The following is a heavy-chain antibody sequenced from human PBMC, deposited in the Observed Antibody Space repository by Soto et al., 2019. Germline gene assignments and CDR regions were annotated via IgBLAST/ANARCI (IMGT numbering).Heavy chain of an antibody. CDR2: ISYSGST. CDR3: TRYTGTYYVY. J-gene: IGHJ4*02. D-gene: IGHD1-26*01. V-gene: IGHV4-59*01. CDR1: GGSISSYY. Sequence: QVQLQESGPGLVKPSETLSLTCTVSGGSISSYYWSWIRQPPGKGLECIGFISYSGSTSYNPSLKSRVTISVDTSKNQFSLKLSSVTAAHTAIYYCTRYTGTYYVYWGQGTLVTVSS.